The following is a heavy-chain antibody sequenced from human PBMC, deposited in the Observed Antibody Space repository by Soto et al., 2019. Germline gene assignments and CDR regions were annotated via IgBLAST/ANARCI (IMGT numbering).Heavy chain of an antibody. V-gene: IGHV4-31*03. CDR2: IYYSGRT. CDR1: GGSVNNANYF. D-gene: IGHD2-15*01. CDR3: ARDAYDGGSRGAMDA. Sequence: QVRLEESGPGLVKPSETLSLICSVSGGSVNNANYFWNWIRHHPENGLEWIGYIYYSGRTRYNPSVKTRPTMSIDTSKNQFSLRLNSVTVADTAVYFCARDAYDGGSRGAMDAWGRGTTVTVSS. J-gene: IGHJ6*02.